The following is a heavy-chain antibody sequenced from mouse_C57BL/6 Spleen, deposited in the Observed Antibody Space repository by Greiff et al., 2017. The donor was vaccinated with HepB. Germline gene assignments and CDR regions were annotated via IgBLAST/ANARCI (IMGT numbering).Heavy chain of an antibody. CDR1: GYTFTSYW. CDR2: IDPSDSYT. CDR3: ARGDEYDGFAY. V-gene: IGHV1-69*01. Sequence: QVQLQQPGAELVMPGASVKLSCKASGYTFTSYWMHWVKQRPGQGLEWIGEIDPSDSYTNYNQKFKGKSTLTVDKSSSTSYMQLSSLTSEDSAVYYCARGDEYDGFAYWGQGTLVTVSA. J-gene: IGHJ3*01. D-gene: IGHD2-4*01.